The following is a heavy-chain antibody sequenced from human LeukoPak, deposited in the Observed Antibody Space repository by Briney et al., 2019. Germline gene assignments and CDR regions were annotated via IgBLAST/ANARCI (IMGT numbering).Heavy chain of an antibody. CDR3: ARITKTYYYDSSGYQRGNDAFDI. CDR1: GGSISSGGYY. Sequence: SQTLSLTCTVSGGSISSGGYYWSWIRQPPGKGLEWIGYIYHSGSTYYNPSLKSRVTISVDRSKNRFSLKLSSVTAADTAVYYCARITKTYYYDSSGYQRGNDAFDIWGQGTMVTVSS. J-gene: IGHJ3*02. V-gene: IGHV4-30-2*01. D-gene: IGHD3-22*01. CDR2: IYHSGST.